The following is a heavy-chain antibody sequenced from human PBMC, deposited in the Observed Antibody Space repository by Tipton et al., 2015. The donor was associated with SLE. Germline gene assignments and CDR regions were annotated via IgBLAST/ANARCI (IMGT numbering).Heavy chain of an antibody. CDR3: AGQLTRYSGYDYFDY. Sequence: LRLSCAVYGGSFSGYYWSWIRQSPGKGLEWIGEINHSGSTNYNPSLKSRVTISVDTSKNQFSLKLISVTAADTAVYYCAGQLTRYSGYDYFDYWGQVTLVTVSS. CDR2: INHSGST. D-gene: IGHD5-12*01. CDR1: GGSFSGYY. J-gene: IGHJ4*02. V-gene: IGHV4-34*01.